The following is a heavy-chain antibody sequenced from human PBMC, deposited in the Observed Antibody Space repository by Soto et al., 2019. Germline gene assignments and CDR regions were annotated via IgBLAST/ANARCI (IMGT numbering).Heavy chain of an antibody. CDR1: GGSFSGYY. CDR2: INHSGST. Sequence: PSETLSLTCAVYGGSFSGYYWSWIRQPPGKGLEWIGEINHSGSTNYNPSLKSRVTISVDTSKNQFSLKLSSVTAADTAVYYCARGRYDFWSGYYRTLRAFDIWGQGTMVTVSS. CDR3: ARGRYDFWSGYYRTLRAFDI. J-gene: IGHJ3*02. D-gene: IGHD3-3*01. V-gene: IGHV4-34*01.